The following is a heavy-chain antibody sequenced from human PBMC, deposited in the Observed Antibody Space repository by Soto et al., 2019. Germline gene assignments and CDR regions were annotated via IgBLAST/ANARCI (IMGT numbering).Heavy chain of an antibody. CDR3: ARDRAFGCLDY. Sequence: GGSLRLSCXASGFTFSTSWMNWVRQTPGKGLEWVATINPDGSAIYYVGSVKGRFTISRDNVNNSLFLQMNTLRAEDTATFYCARDRAFGCLDYWGQGIQVTVSS. J-gene: IGHJ4*02. CDR1: GFTFSTSW. CDR2: INPDGSAI. D-gene: IGHD3-10*01. V-gene: IGHV3-7*05.